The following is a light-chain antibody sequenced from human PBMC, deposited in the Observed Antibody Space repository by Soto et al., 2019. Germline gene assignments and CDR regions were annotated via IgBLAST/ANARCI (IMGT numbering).Light chain of an antibody. J-gene: IGLJ3*02. CDR2: EVS. CDR3: SSYTGTSTLV. Sequence: QSVLXQPASVSGSPGQSITISCAGTSSDVGGYNYVSWYQQHPGKAPKLMISEVSNRPSGVSNRFSGSKSGNTASLTISGLQAEDEADYYCSSYTGTSTLVFGGGTKVTVL. V-gene: IGLV2-14*01. CDR1: SSDVGGYNY.